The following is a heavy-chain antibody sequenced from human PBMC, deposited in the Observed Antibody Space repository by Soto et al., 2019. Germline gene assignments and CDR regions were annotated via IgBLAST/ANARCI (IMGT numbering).Heavy chain of an antibody. J-gene: IGHJ4*02. D-gene: IGHD5-18*01. CDR2: ISYDGSNK. V-gene: IGHV3-30-3*01. CDR1: GFTFSSYA. Sequence: PGGSLRLSCAASGFTFSSYAMHWVRQAPGKGLEWVAVISYDGSNKYYADSVKGRFTISRDNSKNTLYLQMNSLRAEDTAVYYCARDVLDTPLGYWGQGTLVTVSS. CDR3: ARDVLDTPLGY.